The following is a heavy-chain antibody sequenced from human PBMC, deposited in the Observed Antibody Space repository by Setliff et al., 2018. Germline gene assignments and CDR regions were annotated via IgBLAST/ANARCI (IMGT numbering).Heavy chain of an antibody. CDR2: ISPYNGDR. D-gene: IGHD1-26*01. J-gene: IGHJ6*03. V-gene: IGHV1-18*01. CDR1: GYIFNTFG. CDR3: ARSPPNRGVGQGHHMDV. Sequence: ASVTVSCKTSGYIFNTFGINWMRRAPGQGLEWIGWISPYNGDRKYAQNLLDRVTMTTDTSTSTAYLEVRSLRSDDTAVYYCARSPPNRGVGQGHHMDVWGKGTTVTVSS.